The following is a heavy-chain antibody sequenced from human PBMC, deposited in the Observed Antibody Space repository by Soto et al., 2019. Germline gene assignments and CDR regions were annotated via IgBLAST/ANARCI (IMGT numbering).Heavy chain of an antibody. D-gene: IGHD1-26*01. J-gene: IGHJ5*02. V-gene: IGHV4-39*02. CDR3: ATQEVGGSYVYTFDP. Sequence: SETLSLTCTVSGGSISSSSYYWGWIRQPPGKGLEWIGSIYYSGSTYYNPSLKSRVTISVDTSKNHFSLKLSSVAAADTAVYYCATQEVGGSYVYTFDPWGQGTLVTVSS. CDR1: GGSISSSSYY. CDR2: IYYSGST.